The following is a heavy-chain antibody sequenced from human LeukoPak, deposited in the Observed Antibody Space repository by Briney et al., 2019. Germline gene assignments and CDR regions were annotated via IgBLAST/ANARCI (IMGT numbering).Heavy chain of an antibody. Sequence: GGSLRLSCAASGFTFDSFAMSWVRQAPGKGLEWLSAISGSGASTYCGDSVKGRFTISRDNSRDTLYLQMDSLRAEDTAVYYCAKRPTTVTTFGRDYWGQGTLVTVSS. D-gene: IGHD4-17*01. CDR1: GFTFDSFA. CDR2: ISGSGAST. V-gene: IGHV3-23*01. J-gene: IGHJ4*02. CDR3: AKRPTTVTTFGRDY.